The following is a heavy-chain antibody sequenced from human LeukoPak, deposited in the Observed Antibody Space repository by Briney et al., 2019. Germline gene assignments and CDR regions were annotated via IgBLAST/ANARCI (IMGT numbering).Heavy chain of an antibody. CDR3: ARGKDYGDAGNFDY. J-gene: IGHJ4*02. D-gene: IGHD4-17*01. CDR2: IYYSGST. CDR1: GGSVSSGSYY. Sequence: PSETLSLTCTVSGGSVSSGSYYWSWIRQPPGKGLEWIGYIYYSGSTNYNPSLKSRVTISVDTSKNQFSLKLSSVTAADTAVYYCARGKDYGDAGNFDYWGQGTLVTVSS. V-gene: IGHV4-61*01.